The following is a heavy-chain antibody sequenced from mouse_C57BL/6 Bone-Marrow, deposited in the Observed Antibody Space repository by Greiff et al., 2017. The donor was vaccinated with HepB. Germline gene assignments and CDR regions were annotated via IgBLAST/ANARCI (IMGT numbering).Heavy chain of an antibody. V-gene: IGHV5-6*01. CDR1: GFTFSSYG. CDR2: ISSGGSST. Sequence: EVMLVESGGDLVKPGGSLKLSCAASGFTFSSYGMSWVRQTPDKRLEWVATISSGGSSTYYPDSVKGRFTIARDNAKNTLYLQMSSLKSEDTAMYYCARHDYVAWFAYWGQGTLVTVSA. J-gene: IGHJ3*01. D-gene: IGHD2-4*01. CDR3: ARHDYVAWFAY.